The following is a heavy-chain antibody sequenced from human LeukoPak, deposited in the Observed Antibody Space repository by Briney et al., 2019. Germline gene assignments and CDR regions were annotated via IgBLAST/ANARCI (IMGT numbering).Heavy chain of an antibody. D-gene: IGHD6-6*01. Sequence: SETLSLTCTVSGGSISSYYWSWIRQPPGKGLEWIGYIYYSGSTNYNPSLKSRVTISVDTSKNQFSLKLSSVTAADTAVYYCARDLGYSSSAPWYFDLWGRGTLVTVSS. J-gene: IGHJ2*01. CDR3: ARDLGYSSSAPWYFDL. CDR2: IYYSGST. V-gene: IGHV4-59*01. CDR1: GGSISSYY.